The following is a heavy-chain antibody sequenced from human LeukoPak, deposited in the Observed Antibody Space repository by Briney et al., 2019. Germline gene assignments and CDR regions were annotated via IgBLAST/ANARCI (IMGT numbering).Heavy chain of an antibody. V-gene: IGHV4-39*07. Sequence: SETLSLTCTVSGGSISSTSYYWGWIRQPPGKGLEWIGCIYYSGSTYYNPSLKSRVTISVDTSKNQFSLKLSSVTAADTAVYYCARGVSYYDSSGYYNEYLQHWGQGTLVTVSS. CDR3: ARGVSYYDSSGYYNEYLQH. CDR1: GGSISSTSYY. J-gene: IGHJ1*01. D-gene: IGHD3-22*01. CDR2: IYYSGST.